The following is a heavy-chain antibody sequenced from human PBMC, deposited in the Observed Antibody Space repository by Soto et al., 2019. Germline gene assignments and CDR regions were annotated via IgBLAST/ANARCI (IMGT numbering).Heavy chain of an antibody. J-gene: IGHJ6*03. CDR3: ARVISTGPHYYYYYYMDV. CDR2: IYYSGST. Sequence: SETLSLTCTVSGGSISSYYWSWIRQPPGKGLEWIGYIYYSGSTNYNPSLKSRVTISVDTSKNQFSLKLSSVTAADTAVYYCARVISTGPHYYYYYYMDVWGKGTTVTVSS. CDR1: GGSISSYY. V-gene: IGHV4-59*01.